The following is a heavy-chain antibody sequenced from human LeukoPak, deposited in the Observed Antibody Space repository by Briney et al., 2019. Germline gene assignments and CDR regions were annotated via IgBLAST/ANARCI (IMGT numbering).Heavy chain of an antibody. CDR2: ISYDGSNK. Sequence: GGSLRLSCAASGFTFSSYAMHWVRQAPGKGLEWVAVISYDGSNKYYADSVKGRFTISRDNSKNTLYLQMNSLRAEDTAVYYCAREPIYCGGDCYTRYFDYWGQGALVTVSS. V-gene: IGHV3-30*04. CDR1: GFTFSSYA. J-gene: IGHJ4*02. D-gene: IGHD2-21*02. CDR3: AREPIYCGGDCYTRYFDY.